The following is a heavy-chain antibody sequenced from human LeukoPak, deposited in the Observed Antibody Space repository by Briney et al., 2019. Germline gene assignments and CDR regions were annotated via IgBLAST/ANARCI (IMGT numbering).Heavy chain of an antibody. V-gene: IGHV1-69*13. CDR1: GGTFTAYA. CDR3: ARDPGGYSPLYFFDS. CDR2: IIPVLGTP. D-gene: IGHD1-26*01. Sequence: SVKVSCKASGGTFTAYAFSWVRQAPGQGLEWMGGIIPVLGTPNYAQKFQGRVTITADQFTSTAYMELNSLRSEDTAVYYCARDPGGYSPLYFFDSWAQGTLVSVSS. J-gene: IGHJ4*02.